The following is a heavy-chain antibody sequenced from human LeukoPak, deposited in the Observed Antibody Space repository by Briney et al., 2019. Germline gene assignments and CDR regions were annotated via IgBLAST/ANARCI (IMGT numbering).Heavy chain of an antibody. CDR2: ISAYNGNT. CDR3: ARVLSDGPLHTPGLYYYYYMDV. J-gene: IGHJ6*03. D-gene: IGHD2/OR15-2a*01. CDR1: GYTFTSYG. V-gene: IGHV1-18*01. Sequence: GASVKVSCKASGYTFTSYGISWVRQAPGQGLEWMGWISAYNGNTNYAQKLQGRVTMTTDTSTSTAYMELRSLRSDDAAVYYCARVLSDGPLHTPGLYYYYYMDVWGKGTTVTISS.